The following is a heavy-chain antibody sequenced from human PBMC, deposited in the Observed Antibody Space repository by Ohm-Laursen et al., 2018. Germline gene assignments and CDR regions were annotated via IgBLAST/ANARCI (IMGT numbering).Heavy chain of an antibody. CDR2: ISGSTTYI. CDR3: ANGGLGCSSTNCFDY. J-gene: IGHJ4*02. V-gene: IGHV3-21*04. D-gene: IGHD2-2*01. CDR1: GFTFSSYS. Sequence: SLRLSCTASGFTFSSYSMNWVRQAPGKGLEWVSSISGSTTYIYYADSVKGRVTISRDKSKNTLYLLMNSLRAEDTAVYYCANGGLGCSSTNCFDYWGQGTLVTVSS.